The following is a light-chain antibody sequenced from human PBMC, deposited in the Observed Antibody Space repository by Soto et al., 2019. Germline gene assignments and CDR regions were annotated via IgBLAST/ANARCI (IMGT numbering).Light chain of an antibody. Sequence: IVLTQSQGTLSLSPGERATLSCRAIQSVSSSYLAWYQQKPGQAPRLLIYGASSRATGIPDRFSGSGSGTDFTLTISRLEPEDFAVYYCQQYGSSPPITFGQGTRLEIK. J-gene: IGKJ5*01. V-gene: IGKV3-20*01. CDR2: GAS. CDR3: QQYGSSPPIT. CDR1: QSVSSSY.